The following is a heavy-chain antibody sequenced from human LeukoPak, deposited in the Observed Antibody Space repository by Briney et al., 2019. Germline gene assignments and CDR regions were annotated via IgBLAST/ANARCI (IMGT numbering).Heavy chain of an antibody. CDR1: GYTFTGYY. CDR3: ARDRGDYDILTGYYMGVWFDP. V-gene: IGHV1-2*02. J-gene: IGHJ5*02. D-gene: IGHD3-9*01. Sequence: ASVKVSCKASGYTFTGYYMHWVRQAPGQGLEWMGWINPNSGGTNYAQKFQGRVTMTRDTSISTAYMELSRLRSDDTAVYYCARDRGDYDILTGYYMGVWFDPWGQGTLVTVSS. CDR2: INPNSGGT.